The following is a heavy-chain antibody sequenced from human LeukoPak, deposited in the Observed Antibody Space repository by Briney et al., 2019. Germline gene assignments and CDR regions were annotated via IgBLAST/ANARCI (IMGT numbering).Heavy chain of an antibody. J-gene: IGHJ4*02. CDR1: GGSFSGYY. V-gene: IGHV4-34*01. D-gene: IGHD6-13*01. Sequence: SETLSLTCAVYGGSFSGYYWSWIRQPPGKGLEWIGEINHSGSTNYNPSLKSRVTISADTSKNQFSLNLSSVTAADTAVYYCVRVPAAGTGPDSWGQGILVSVSS. CDR3: VRVPAAGTGPDS. CDR2: INHSGST.